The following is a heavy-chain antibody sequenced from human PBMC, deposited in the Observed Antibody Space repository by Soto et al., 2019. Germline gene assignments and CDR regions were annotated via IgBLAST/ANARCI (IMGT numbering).Heavy chain of an antibody. CDR3: AHRVGLQGNWNGGYFDF. J-gene: IGHJ4*02. CDR1: GFSLATSGVG. CDR2: IYWDDDK. Sequence: QVTLEESGPTRVKPTQTLTLTCTFSGFSLATSGVGVGWVRQPPGKALERLALIYWDDDKRYSPSLRSRLTVTKDTSRNQVVLTMNNMDPVDTATYYCAHRVGLQGNWNGGYFDFWGQGALVTVSS. V-gene: IGHV2-5*02. D-gene: IGHD1-1*01.